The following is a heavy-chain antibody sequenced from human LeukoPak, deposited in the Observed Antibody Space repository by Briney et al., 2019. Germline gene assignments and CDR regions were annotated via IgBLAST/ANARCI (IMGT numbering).Heavy chain of an antibody. J-gene: IGHJ4*02. D-gene: IGHD3-9*01. CDR1: GFTFSSYA. V-gene: IGHV3-23*01. CDR3: ARDQSYDILTGYYPNPYFDY. Sequence: GGSLRLSCAASGFTFSSYAMSWVRQAPGKGLEWVSAISGSGGSTYYADSVKGRFTISRDNAKNSLYLQMNSLRAEDTAVYYCARDQSYDILTGYYPNPYFDYWGQGTLVTVSS. CDR2: ISGSGGST.